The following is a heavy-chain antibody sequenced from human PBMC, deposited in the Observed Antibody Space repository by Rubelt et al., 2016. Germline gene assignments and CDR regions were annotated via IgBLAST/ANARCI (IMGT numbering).Heavy chain of an antibody. CDR2: IYYSGST. D-gene: IGHD6-19*01. V-gene: IGHV4-59*01. Sequence: QVQLQESGPGLVKPSETLSLTCTVSGGSISSYYWSWIRQPPGKGLEWIGYIYYSGSTNYNPSLKMRCTISVDTSKNQFSRKLSSVTAADTAVYYCARVVMAVGGWYNKEWFDPWGQGTLVTVSS. CDR1: GGSISSYY. CDR3: ARVVMAVGGWYNKEWFDP. J-gene: IGHJ5*02.